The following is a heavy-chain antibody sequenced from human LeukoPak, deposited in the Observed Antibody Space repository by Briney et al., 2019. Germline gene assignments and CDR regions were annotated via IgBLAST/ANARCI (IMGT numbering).Heavy chain of an antibody. CDR2: ISTIGIT. CDR3: ACLTTADAFDI. V-gene: IGHV4-61*02. J-gene: IGHJ3*02. D-gene: IGHD3-22*01. CDR1: SGSISSSNYY. Sequence: SETLSLTCTVSSGSISSSNYYWSWIRQPAGGGLEWIGRISTIGITNYNPSLISRVTISIDTSKNQFSLKLSSVTAADTAVYYCACLTTADAFDIWGQGTMVTVSS.